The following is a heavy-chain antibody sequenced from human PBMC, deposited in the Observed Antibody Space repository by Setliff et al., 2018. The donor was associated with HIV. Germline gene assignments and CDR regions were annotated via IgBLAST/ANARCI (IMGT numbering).Heavy chain of an antibody. CDR3: AKDQEHIIVVSATGNMPGYLHYYYMDV. Sequence: GGSLRLSCAASGFTFXXXXXXWXRQAPGKGLEWVSSISSRGGSVYYADAVRGRFTISSDNANTLLYLQMNSLRAEDTAVYSCAKDQEHIIVVSATGNMPGYLHYYYMDVWGKGSTVTVSS. J-gene: IGHJ6*03. CDR2: ISSRGGSV. CDR1: GFTFXXXX. D-gene: IGHD2-2*01. V-gene: IGHV3-21*01.